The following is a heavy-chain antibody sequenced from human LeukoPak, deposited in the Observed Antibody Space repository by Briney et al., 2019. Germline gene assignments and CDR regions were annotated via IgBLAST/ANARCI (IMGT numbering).Heavy chain of an antibody. J-gene: IGHJ3*01. Sequence: PGGSLRLSCAASGFTFSRYYMSWVRQAPGKGLEWVAGISYDGRNKYYADSVKGRFTISRDNSKNTLNLQMNSLRTEDTAVYYCAKPRDIDSWAFDVWGQGTMVTVS. CDR3: AKPRDIDSWAFDV. V-gene: IGHV3-30*18. D-gene: IGHD2-15*01. CDR2: ISYDGRNK. CDR1: GFTFSRYY.